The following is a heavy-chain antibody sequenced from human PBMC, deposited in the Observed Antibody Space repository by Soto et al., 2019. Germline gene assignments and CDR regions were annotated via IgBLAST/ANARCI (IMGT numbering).Heavy chain of an antibody. CDR2: IKSKADGETK. CDR3: CVIKRRDQYSTSGYWFDP. J-gene: IGHJ5*02. CDR1: GFTISHAW. Sequence: EMHLVDSGGGLVKPGGSLRLSCAASGFTISHAWMSWVRQAPGKGLEWVGRIKSKADGETKDYGAPVRGRFTISRDDSQDILYLHMNSLRIEDTAVYYCCVIKRRDQYSTSGYWFDPWGPGTLVTVSS. V-gene: IGHV3-15*01. D-gene: IGHD4-4*01.